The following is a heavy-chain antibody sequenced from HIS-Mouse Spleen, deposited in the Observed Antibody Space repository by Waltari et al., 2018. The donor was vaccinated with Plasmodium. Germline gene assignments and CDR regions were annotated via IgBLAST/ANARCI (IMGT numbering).Heavy chain of an antibody. Sequence: VQLQQWRAGLLKPWGSLSITCHVYGWSFSGYYWSWIRQPPGKGLEWIGEIKHSGSTNYNPSLKSRVTISVDTSKNQFSLKLSSVTAADTAVYYCARLVVVASKDSYWGQGTLVTVSS. CDR1: GWSFSGYY. CDR2: IKHSGST. J-gene: IGHJ4*02. CDR3: ARLVVVASKDSY. D-gene: IGHD2-15*01. V-gene: IGHV4-34*01.